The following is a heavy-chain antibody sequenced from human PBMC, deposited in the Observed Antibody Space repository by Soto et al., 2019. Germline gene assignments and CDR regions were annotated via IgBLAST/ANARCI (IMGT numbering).Heavy chain of an antibody. CDR1: GFIFTNYA. CDR2: IGGRGNSA. J-gene: IGHJ3*01. Sequence: GGSLRLSCASSGFIFTNYAMNWVRQAPGKGLEWVSVIGGRGNSAYYADSVQGRFTISRDNSKNTLSLQMSSLTADDTAIYYCVREGRGSFDFWGRGTMVTVSS. CDR3: VREGRGSFDF. D-gene: IGHD5-12*01. V-gene: IGHV3-23*01.